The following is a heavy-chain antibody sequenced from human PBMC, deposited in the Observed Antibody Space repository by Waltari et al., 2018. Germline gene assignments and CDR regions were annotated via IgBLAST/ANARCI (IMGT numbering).Heavy chain of an antibody. CDR2: IYHSGST. V-gene: IGHV4-38-2*02. J-gene: IGHJ4*02. CDR3: ARDRVRGSSSDPFDY. CDR1: GYSISSGYY. Sequence: QVQLQESGPGLVKPSETLSLTCAVSGYSISSGYYWGWIRPPPGRGLEWIGSIYHSGSTYYNPSLKSRVTISVDTSKNQFSLKLSSVTAADTAVYYCARDRVRGSSSDPFDYWGQGTLVTVSS. D-gene: IGHD6-6*01.